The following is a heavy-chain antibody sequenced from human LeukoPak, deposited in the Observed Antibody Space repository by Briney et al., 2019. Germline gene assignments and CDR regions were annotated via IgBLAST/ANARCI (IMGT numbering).Heavy chain of an antibody. CDR1: GGTFSSTT. J-gene: IGHJ4*02. Sequence: SVKVSCKASGGTFSSTTINWVRQAPGQGLEWMGGITPIFRTPNYAQKFQGRVTITAVESMSTAYMEPSSLRSEDTAVYYCARGWLAETTVVTPYNYWGQGTLVTVSS. CDR2: ITPIFRTP. CDR3: ARGWLAETTVVTPYNY. V-gene: IGHV1-69*13. D-gene: IGHD2-21*02.